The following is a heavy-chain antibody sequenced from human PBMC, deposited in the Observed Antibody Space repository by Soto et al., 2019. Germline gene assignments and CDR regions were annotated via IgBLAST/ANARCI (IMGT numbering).Heavy chain of an antibody. CDR1: GFSISSYY. Sequence: SETLSLTCTVSGFSISSYYWSWIRQAPGKGLEWVGYIYYSGSTNYNPSLKSRVTISVDTSKNQYSLKLSSVTAADTAVYYWARDGRGYSYGYYYYYGMDVWGQGTTVTVSS. J-gene: IGHJ6*02. CDR3: ARDGRGYSYGYYYYYGMDV. CDR2: IYYSGST. V-gene: IGHV4-59*01. D-gene: IGHD5-18*01.